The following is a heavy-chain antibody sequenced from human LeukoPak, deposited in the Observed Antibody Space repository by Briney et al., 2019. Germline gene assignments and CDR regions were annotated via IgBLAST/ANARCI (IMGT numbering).Heavy chain of an antibody. J-gene: IGHJ4*02. Sequence: GGSLRLSCAASGFTFSSYGMSWVRQAPGKGLEWVSGITGSSGSTYYADSVKGRFTISRDNSKNTLYLQMNSLRAEDTAVYYCAKDHDMGSGWPIPFDYWGQGTLVTVSS. CDR3: AKDHDMGSGWPIPFDY. CDR1: GFTFSSYG. D-gene: IGHD6-19*01. V-gene: IGHV3-23*01. CDR2: ITGSSGST.